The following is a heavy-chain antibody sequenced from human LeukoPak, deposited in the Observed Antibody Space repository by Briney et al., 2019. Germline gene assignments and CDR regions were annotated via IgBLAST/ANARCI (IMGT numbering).Heavy chain of an antibody. CDR1: GFTVSSNY. CDR2: IYSGGST. V-gene: IGHV3-53*01. CDR3: AISPNPYFFDY. Sequence: GGSLRLSCAASGFTVSSNYMSWVRQAPGKGLEWVSVIYSGGSTYYTDSVKGRFTISRDNPKNTLYLQMNSLRAEDTAMYYCAISPNPYFFDYWGQGTLVTVSS. J-gene: IGHJ4*02.